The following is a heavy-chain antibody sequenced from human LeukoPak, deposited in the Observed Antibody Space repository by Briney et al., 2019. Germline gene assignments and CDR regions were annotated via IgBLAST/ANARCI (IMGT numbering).Heavy chain of an antibody. V-gene: IGHV1-8*01. CDR2: MNPNSGNT. CDR3: ARGRGSGHKENWFDP. Sequence: ASVKLSCNASGYTFTTYDINWVRQATGQGLEWMGWMNPNSGNTGYTQKFQGRVTMTRNTSISTAYMELSSLRSEDTAVYYCARGRGSGHKENWFDPWGQGTLVTVSS. D-gene: IGHD6-19*01. J-gene: IGHJ5*02. CDR1: GYTFTTYD.